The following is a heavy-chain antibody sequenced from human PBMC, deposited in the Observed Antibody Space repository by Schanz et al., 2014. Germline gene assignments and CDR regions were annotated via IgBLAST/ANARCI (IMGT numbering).Heavy chain of an antibody. CDR2: ISGSGGST. Sequence: EVQLVESGGGLVQPGGSLRLSCAVSGCTFSNYGMGWVRQAPGKGLEWVSAISGSGGSTYYADSVKGRFAISRDNSKNALYLQMNSLRAEDTAVYYCARRITGTHHNPYYHGMDVWGQGTTVTVSS. J-gene: IGHJ6*02. CDR1: GCTFSNYG. D-gene: IGHD1-20*01. V-gene: IGHV3-23*04. CDR3: ARRITGTHHNPYYHGMDV.